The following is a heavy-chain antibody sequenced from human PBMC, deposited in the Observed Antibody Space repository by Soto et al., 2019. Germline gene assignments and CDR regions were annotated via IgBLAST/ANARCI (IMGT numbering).Heavy chain of an antibody. V-gene: IGHV3-48*02. CDR1: GCTYSSYS. D-gene: IGHD3-3*01. J-gene: IGHJ4*02. CDR3: ARKGVAFDY. CDR2: ISTTSSSI. Sequence: GGSLRLSVAECGCTYSSYSMSWVRQAPGKGLEWISYISTTSSSIYYADSVKGRFTISRDNAKNSLFLQMNSLRDEDTAVYYCARKGVAFDYWGQGALVTV.